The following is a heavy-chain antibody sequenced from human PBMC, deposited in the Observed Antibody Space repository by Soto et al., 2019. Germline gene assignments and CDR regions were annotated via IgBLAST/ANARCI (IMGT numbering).Heavy chain of an antibody. Sequence: GESLKISCAASGFTFSSYAMHWVRQAPGKGLEWVAVISYDGSNKYYADSVKGRFTISRDNSKNTLYLQMNSLRAEDTAEYYCARDPFSTVSLDYWGQGTLVTVSS. CDR1: GFTFSSYA. CDR3: ARDPFSTVSLDY. D-gene: IGHD4-17*01. V-gene: IGHV3-30-3*01. CDR2: ISYDGSNK. J-gene: IGHJ4*02.